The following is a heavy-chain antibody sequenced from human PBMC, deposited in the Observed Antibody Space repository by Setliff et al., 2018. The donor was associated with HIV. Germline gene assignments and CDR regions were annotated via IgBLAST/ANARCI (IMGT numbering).Heavy chain of an antibody. CDR1: GFTVSAYW. Sequence: PGGSLRLSCAASGFTVSAYWMSWVRQAPGKGLEWVAVISYDGSNKFYADSVKGRFTISRDNSKNTLYLQMNSLRAEDTAVYYCAREEYTQYYFDYWGQGTLVTVSS. J-gene: IGHJ4*02. CDR3: AREEYTQYYFDY. V-gene: IGHV3-30*03. CDR2: ISYDGSNK. D-gene: IGHD6-6*01.